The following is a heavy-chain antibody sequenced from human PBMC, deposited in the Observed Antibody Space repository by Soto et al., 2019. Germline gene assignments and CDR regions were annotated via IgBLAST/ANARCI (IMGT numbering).Heavy chain of an antibody. CDR2: IYYSGST. CDR3: ARRQRWLQHIDY. J-gene: IGHJ4*02. Sequence: QVQLQESGPGLVKPSQTLSLTCTVSGGSISSGGYYWSWIRQHPGKGLEWIGYIYYSGSTYYNPSLKSRGTISVDTSKNQFSLKLSSVTAADTAVYYCARRQRWLQHIDYWGQGTLVTVSS. CDR1: GGSISSGGYY. V-gene: IGHV4-31*03. D-gene: IGHD5-12*01.